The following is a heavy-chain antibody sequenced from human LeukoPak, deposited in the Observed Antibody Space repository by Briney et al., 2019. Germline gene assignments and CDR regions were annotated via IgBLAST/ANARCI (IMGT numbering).Heavy chain of an antibody. CDR3: ATDYFKYNDGSGPFEY. CDR2: INPSGST. D-gene: IGHD3-22*01. J-gene: IGHJ4*02. V-gene: IGHV4-34*01. CDR1: GESFSDYY. Sequence: SETLSLTCAVYGESFSDYYWSWIRQPPGKGLEWIGEINPSGSTNYNPSLKSRVSVSVDKSKNNFSLKMTSMTAADTAIYFCATDYFKYNDGSGPFEYWGQGTLVTVSS.